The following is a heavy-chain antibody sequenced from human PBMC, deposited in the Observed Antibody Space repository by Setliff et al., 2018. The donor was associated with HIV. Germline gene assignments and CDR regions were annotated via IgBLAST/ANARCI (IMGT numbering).Heavy chain of an antibody. Sequence: SETLSLTCDVSGFSISSRYYWGWIRQSPGKGLGWIGNIYHTGSSYYNPSLNDRATISLDTSKNQFSLKLNSVTAADTAVYYCARDVLDLVKSVYGFWGQGIPVTVSS. CDR1: GFSISSRYY. CDR3: ARDVLDLVKSVYGF. J-gene: IGHJ4*02. D-gene: IGHD3-22*01. V-gene: IGHV4-38-2*02. CDR2: IYHTGSS.